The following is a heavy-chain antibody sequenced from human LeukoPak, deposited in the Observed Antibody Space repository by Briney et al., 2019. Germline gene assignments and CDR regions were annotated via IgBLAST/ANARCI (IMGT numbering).Heavy chain of an antibody. Sequence: SETLSLTCTVSGGSISSGGYYWSWIRQHPGKGLEWIGYIYYSGSTYYNPSLKSRVTISVDTSKNQFSLKLSSVTAADTAVYYCARAGTEYYYGSGSYSGSLDYWGQGTLVTVSS. CDR3: ARAGTEYYYGSGSYSGSLDY. V-gene: IGHV4-31*03. CDR2: IYYSGST. J-gene: IGHJ4*02. D-gene: IGHD3-10*01. CDR1: GGSISSGGYY.